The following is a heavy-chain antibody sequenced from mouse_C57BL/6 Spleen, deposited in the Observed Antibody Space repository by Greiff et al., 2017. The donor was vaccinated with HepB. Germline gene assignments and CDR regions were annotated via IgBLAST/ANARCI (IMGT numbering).Heavy chain of an antibody. CDR2: ISYSGST. D-gene: IGHD2-4*01. J-gene: IGHJ2*01. V-gene: IGHV3-1*01. CDR1: GYSITRGYD. Sequence: EVKLMESGPGMVKPSQSLSLTCTVTGYSITRGYDWHWIRHFPGNKLEWMGYISYSGSTNYNPSLKSRISITHDTSKNHFFLTLNSVTTEDTATYYCARGETGITYCDYWGQGTTLTVSS. CDR3: ARGETGITYCDY.